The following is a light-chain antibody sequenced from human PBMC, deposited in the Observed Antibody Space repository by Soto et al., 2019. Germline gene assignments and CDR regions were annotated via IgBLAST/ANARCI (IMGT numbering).Light chain of an antibody. CDR2: NDA. V-gene: IGLV1-44*01. CDR1: SSNIGTNS. CDR3: AAWDESLNPYVV. J-gene: IGLJ2*01. Sequence: QAVVTQPPSASGTPGQTVTISCSGSSSNIGTNSVNWYQHLPGTAPKLLFYNDALRPSGVPDRFTASKSGTSASLAISGLQSEDEVDYYCAAWDESLNPYVVFGGGTKLTVL.